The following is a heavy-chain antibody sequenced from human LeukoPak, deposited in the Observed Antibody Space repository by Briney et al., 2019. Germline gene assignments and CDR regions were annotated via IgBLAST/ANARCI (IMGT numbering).Heavy chain of an antibody. Sequence: PGGSLRLSCAASGFTFDDYGMSWVRQAPGKGLEWVSSISSSSSYIYYADSVKGRFTISRDNAKNSLYLQMNSLRAEDTAVYYCARAARIAAAGTTFGYFDYWGQGTLVTVSS. D-gene: IGHD6-13*01. CDR1: GFTFDDYG. J-gene: IGHJ4*02. V-gene: IGHV3-21*01. CDR2: ISSSSSYI. CDR3: ARAARIAAAGTTFGYFDY.